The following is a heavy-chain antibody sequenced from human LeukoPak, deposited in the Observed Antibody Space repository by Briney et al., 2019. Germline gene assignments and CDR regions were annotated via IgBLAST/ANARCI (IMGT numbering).Heavy chain of an antibody. CDR2: ISGSGGST. J-gene: IGHJ4*02. V-gene: IGHV3-23*01. D-gene: IGHD3-10*01. Sequence: PGGTLRLSCAASGFTFSSYGMSWVRQAPGKGLEWVSAISGSGGSTYYADSVKGRFTISRDNSKNTLYLQMNSLRAEDTAVYYCAKATFGSGSYPYWGQGTLVTVSS. CDR3: AKATFGSGSYPY. CDR1: GFTFSSYG.